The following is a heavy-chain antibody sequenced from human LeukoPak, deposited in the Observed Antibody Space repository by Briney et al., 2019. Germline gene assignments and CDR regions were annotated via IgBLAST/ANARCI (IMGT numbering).Heavy chain of an antibody. CDR3: ARPEGSSVEY. D-gene: IGHD6-6*01. J-gene: IGHJ4*02. CDR2: ISGSGSII. V-gene: IGHV3-11*01. CDR1: GFSFSDHF. Sequence: PGGSLRLSCAASGFSFSDHFMSWIRQATGKGLEWISYISGSGSIIHHADSVKGRFTISRDNAKNSLYLQMNSLRAEDTAVYYCARPEGSSVEYWGQGTLVTVSS.